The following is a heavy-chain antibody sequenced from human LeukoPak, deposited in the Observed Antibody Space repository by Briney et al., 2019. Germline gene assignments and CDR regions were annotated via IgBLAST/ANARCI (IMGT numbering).Heavy chain of an antibody. V-gene: IGHV1-18*01. CDR2: INPNSGGT. CDR1: GYTFNSYG. CDR3: ARDLPYYYDSSGFKTMDY. J-gene: IGHJ4*02. Sequence: GASVKVSCKASGYTFNSYGVNWVRQAPGQGLEWMGWINPNSGGTNYAQKFQGRVTITRDTSASTAYMELSSLRSEDTAVYYCARDLPYYYDSSGFKTMDYWGQGTLVTVSS. D-gene: IGHD3-22*01.